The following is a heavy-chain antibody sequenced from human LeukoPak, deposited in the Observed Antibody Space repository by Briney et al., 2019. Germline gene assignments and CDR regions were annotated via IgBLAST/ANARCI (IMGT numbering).Heavy chain of an antibody. CDR1: GFTFSSYA. CDR3: AKAGIAVPATPEY. Sequence: GGSLRLSCAASGFTFSSYAMNWVRQAPGKGLEWVSVISRGGGTTYYSDSVKGRFIISRDNSRNTLYLQMNSLRADDTGVYYCAKAGIAVPATPEYCGQGTQVTVSS. J-gene: IGHJ4*02. D-gene: IGHD6-19*01. CDR2: ISRGGGTT. V-gene: IGHV3-23*01.